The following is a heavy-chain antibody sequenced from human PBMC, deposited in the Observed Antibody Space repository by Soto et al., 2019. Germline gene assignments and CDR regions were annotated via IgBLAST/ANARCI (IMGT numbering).Heavy chain of an antibody. CDR1: GYRFTSYW. V-gene: IGHV5-51*01. J-gene: IGHJ5*02. CDR2: IYPGDSDT. Sequence: GGSREISCEGSGYRFTSYWIGWVRPLPGEGLDWMGIIYPGDSDTRYSPSFQGQVTISADKSISTAYLQWSSLKASDTAMYYCARLQFYDFWSGYYPNWFDPWGQGTWVTVSA. CDR3: ARLQFYDFWSGYYPNWFDP. D-gene: IGHD3-3*01.